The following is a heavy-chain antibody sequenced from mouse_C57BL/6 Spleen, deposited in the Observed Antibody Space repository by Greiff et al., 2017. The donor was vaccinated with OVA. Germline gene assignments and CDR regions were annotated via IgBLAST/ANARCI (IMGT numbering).Heavy chain of an antibody. CDR1: GYTFTSYW. CDR3: ARWKDGYPYAMDY. Sequence: QVQLQQPGAELVRPGTSVKLSCKASGYTFTSYWMHWVKQRPGQGLEWIGVIDPSDSYTNYNQKFKGKATLTVDTSSSTAYMQLSSLTSEDSAVYYCARWKDGYPYAMDYWGQGTTVTVSS. CDR2: IDPSDSYT. V-gene: IGHV1-59*01. D-gene: IGHD2-3*01. J-gene: IGHJ4*01.